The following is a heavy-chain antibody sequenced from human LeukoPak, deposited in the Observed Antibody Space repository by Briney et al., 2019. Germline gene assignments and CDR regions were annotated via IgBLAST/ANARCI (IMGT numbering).Heavy chain of an antibody. CDR3: AREYHEPPHWFDP. V-gene: IGHV3-66*02. Sequence: GGSLRLSSAASGFTVSSNYMYWVRQAPGKGLEWVSVIYGGGSTYYADSVKGRFTISRDNSKNTLYLQMNSLRAEDTAVYYCAREYHEPPHWFDPWGQGTLVTVSS. D-gene: IGHD2/OR15-2a*01. J-gene: IGHJ5*02. CDR2: IYGGGST. CDR1: GFTVSSNY.